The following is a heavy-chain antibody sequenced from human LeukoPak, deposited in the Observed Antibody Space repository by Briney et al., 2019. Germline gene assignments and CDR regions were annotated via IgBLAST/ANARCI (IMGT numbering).Heavy chain of an antibody. D-gene: IGHD3-22*01. CDR2: ISSSSSYI. CDR1: GFTFSSYS. Sequence: PGGSLRLSCAASGFTFSSYSMNWVRQAPGKGLEWVPSISSSSSYIYYADSVKGRFTISRDNAKNSLYLQMNSLRAEDTAVYYCARAPEYYYDSSGYYEFDYWGQGTLVTVSS. CDR3: ARAPEYYYDSSGYYEFDY. V-gene: IGHV3-21*01. J-gene: IGHJ4*02.